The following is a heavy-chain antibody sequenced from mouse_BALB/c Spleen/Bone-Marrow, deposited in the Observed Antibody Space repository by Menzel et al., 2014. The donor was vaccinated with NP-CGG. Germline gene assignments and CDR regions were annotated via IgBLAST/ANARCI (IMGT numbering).Heavy chain of an antibody. J-gene: IGHJ4*01. V-gene: IGHV5-12-1*01. Sequence: DVKLVESGGGLVKPGGSLELSCAASGFAFSGNDMSWVRQTPEKRLEWVAYISSGGGSTYYPDTVKGRFTISRDNAKNTLYLQMNSLKSEDTAMYYCARQRGYAYAMDYWGQGTSVTVSS. D-gene: IGHD2-2*01. CDR2: ISSGGGST. CDR1: GFAFSGND. CDR3: ARQRGYAYAMDY.